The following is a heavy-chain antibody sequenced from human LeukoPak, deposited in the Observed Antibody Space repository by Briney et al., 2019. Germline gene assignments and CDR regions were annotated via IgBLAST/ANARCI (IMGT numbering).Heavy chain of an antibody. CDR1: GGSITSSNW. D-gene: IGHD1-26*01. CDR2: IYYSGST. J-gene: IGHJ5*02. V-gene: IGHV4-4*02. Sequence: SGTLSLTCAVSGGSITSSNWWSWVRQPPGKGLEWIGSIYYSGSTYYNPSLKSRLTISVDTSKNQFSLKLRSVTAADSAVYYCARQGYTRTYPPWGQGTLVTVSS. CDR3: ARQGYTRTYPP.